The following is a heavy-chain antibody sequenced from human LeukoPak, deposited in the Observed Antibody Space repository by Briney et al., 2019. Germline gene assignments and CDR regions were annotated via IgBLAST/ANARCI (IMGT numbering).Heavy chain of an antibody. D-gene: IGHD3-22*01. CDR1: GYTFTGYA. Sequence: ASVKVSCKASGYTFTGYAMNWVRQAPGQGLEWMGWINTNTGSPTYAQGFTGRFVFSLDTSVSTANLQISSLKAEDTAVYYCAREYYYDSSGLMLDYWGQGTLVTISS. V-gene: IGHV7-4-1*02. CDR2: INTNTGSP. J-gene: IGHJ4*02. CDR3: AREYYYDSSGLMLDY.